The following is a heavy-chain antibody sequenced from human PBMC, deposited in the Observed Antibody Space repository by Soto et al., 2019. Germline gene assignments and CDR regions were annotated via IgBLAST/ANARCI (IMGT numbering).Heavy chain of an antibody. V-gene: IGHV3-48*02. Sequence: GGSLRLSCAASGFTFSSYAMSWVRQAPGKGLEWVSYISSSSRNINYADSVKGRFTISRDNAKNSVDLQMNGLRDEDTAVYYCARDSFYGFDIWGQGTMVTVSS. CDR1: GFTFSSYA. CDR2: ISSSSRNI. D-gene: IGHD3-3*01. J-gene: IGHJ3*02. CDR3: ARDSFYGFDI.